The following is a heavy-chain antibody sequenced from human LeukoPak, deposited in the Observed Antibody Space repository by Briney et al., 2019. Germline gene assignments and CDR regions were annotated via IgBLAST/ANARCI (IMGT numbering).Heavy chain of an antibody. J-gene: IGHJ6*04. V-gene: IGHV3-23*01. Sequence: GGSLRLSCAASGFTFSSYAMSWVRQAPGKGLEWVSAISCSGGSTYYADSVKGRFTISRDNSKNTLYLQMNSLRAEDTAVYYCAKDYYTDSYDFWSGYPWGVWGKGTTVTVSS. CDR3: AKDYYTDSYDFWSGYPWGV. CDR2: ISCSGGST. CDR1: GFTFSSYA. D-gene: IGHD3-3*01.